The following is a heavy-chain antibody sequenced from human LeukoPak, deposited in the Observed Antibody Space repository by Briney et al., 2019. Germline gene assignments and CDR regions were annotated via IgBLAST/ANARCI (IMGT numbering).Heavy chain of an antibody. D-gene: IGHD4-17*01. CDR2: ISTHNGNT. J-gene: IGHJ4*02. CDR1: GYTFTSYG. Sequence: GASVKVSCKASGYTFTSYGISWVRQAPGQGLEWMGWISTHNGNTNYAQKLQGRVTMTTDTTTSTAYMDLRSMRSDAAAVYYCAGDWGYGDSGRGCFDYWGQGTLVTVSS. V-gene: IGHV1-18*01. CDR3: AGDWGYGDSGRGCFDY.